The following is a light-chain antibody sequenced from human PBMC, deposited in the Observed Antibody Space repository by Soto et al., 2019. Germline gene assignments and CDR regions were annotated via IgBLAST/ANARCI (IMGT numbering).Light chain of an antibody. Sequence: IRITQSPSSLSVSVLHRVTLTCRASPGLNIGLAWYQQKPGKSPKLLIFGASIMPSGIPARFSGSGSGTEFTLTIGSLQSEDCAIYYCQQANSLPGTFGGGTKVDIK. CDR1: PGLNIG. V-gene: IGKV1-12*01. CDR3: QQANSLPGT. J-gene: IGKJ4*01. CDR2: GAS.